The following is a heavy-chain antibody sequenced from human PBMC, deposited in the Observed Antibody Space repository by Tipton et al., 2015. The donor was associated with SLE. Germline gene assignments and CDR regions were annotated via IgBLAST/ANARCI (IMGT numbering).Heavy chain of an antibody. CDR2: VDYSGNT. V-gene: IGHV4-31*03. CDR3: ARADGATGLDY. Sequence: TLSLTCSVSGVSISSDGYYWSWIRQHPGKGLEWIGSVDYSGNTHYNPSLRSRITISIDTSKNHFSLRSNSVTAADTAVYYCARADGATGLDYWGQGTLVTVSS. CDR1: GVSISSDGYY. J-gene: IGHJ4*02. D-gene: IGHD5-12*01.